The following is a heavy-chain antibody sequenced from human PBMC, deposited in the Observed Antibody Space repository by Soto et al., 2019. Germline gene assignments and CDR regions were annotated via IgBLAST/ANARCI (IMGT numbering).Heavy chain of an antibody. Sequence: ASVKVSCKASGYTFTSYGISWVRQAPGQGLEWMGWISAYNGNTNYAQKLQGRVTMTTDTSTSTAYMELRSLRSDDTAVYYCARLYDFWSGYYRYHYYMAVWGKGTTVTVSS. CDR2: ISAYNGNT. J-gene: IGHJ6*03. CDR3: ARLYDFWSGYYRYHYYMAV. D-gene: IGHD3-3*01. V-gene: IGHV1-18*01. CDR1: GYTFTSYG.